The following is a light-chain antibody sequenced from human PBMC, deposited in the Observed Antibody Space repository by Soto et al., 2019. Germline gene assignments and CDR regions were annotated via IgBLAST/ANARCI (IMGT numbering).Light chain of an antibody. Sequence: QSALTQPASVSGSPGQSITISCTGTSSDVGGYNYVSWYQQHPGKAPKLLIYEVNNRPSGVSNRFSGSKSGNTASLTISGLPAEDEADYYCSSYISSSTPFVFGTGTKLTVL. V-gene: IGLV2-14*01. CDR1: SSDVGGYNY. J-gene: IGLJ1*01. CDR3: SSYISSSTPFV. CDR2: EVN.